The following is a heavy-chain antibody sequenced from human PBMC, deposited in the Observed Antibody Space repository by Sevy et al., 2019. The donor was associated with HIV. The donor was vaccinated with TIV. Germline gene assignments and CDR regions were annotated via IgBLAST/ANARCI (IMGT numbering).Heavy chain of an antibody. D-gene: IGHD3-22*01. CDR2: IWSDGAYQ. CDR3: ARGGYYYDNAAYYALDS. CDR1: GFTFSNYA. V-gene: IGHV3-33*01. Sequence: GGSLRLSCAATGFTFSNYAMHWVRQAPGKGMEWVAIIWSDGAYQYHGDSVKGRFTISRDNSKNTLYLQMNNVRVEDTALYYWARGGYYYDNAAYYALDSWGQGTLVTVSS. J-gene: IGHJ4*02.